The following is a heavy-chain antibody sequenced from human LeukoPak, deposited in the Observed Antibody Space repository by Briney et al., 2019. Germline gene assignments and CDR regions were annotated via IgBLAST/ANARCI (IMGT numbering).Heavy chain of an antibody. J-gene: IGHJ3*02. Sequence: ASVTVSCKASGGTFSSYAISWVRQAPGQGLEWMGGIIPIFGTANYAQKFQGRVTITADESTSTAYMELSSLRSEDTAVYYCASNTYYYDSSGYSPRNDAFDIWGQGTMVTVSS. CDR2: IIPIFGTA. CDR3: ASNTYYYDSSGYSPRNDAFDI. CDR1: GGTFSSYA. V-gene: IGHV1-69*13. D-gene: IGHD3-22*01.